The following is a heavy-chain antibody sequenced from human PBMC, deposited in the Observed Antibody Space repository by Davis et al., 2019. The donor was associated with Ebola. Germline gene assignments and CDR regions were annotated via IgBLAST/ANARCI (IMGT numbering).Heavy chain of an antibody. D-gene: IGHD3-22*01. Sequence: GGSLRLSCKVSGYSFTTYWIGWVRQMPGKGLEWMGTVYPGDSDTRYSPSFQGHVTISAEKSSHTAYLQWSSLKASDTAIYYCAKLGRSSDYYGRHFDWWGQGTRVTVSS. V-gene: IGHV5-51*01. CDR1: GYSFTTYW. CDR2: VYPGDSDT. J-gene: IGHJ4*02. CDR3: AKLGRSSDYYGRHFDW.